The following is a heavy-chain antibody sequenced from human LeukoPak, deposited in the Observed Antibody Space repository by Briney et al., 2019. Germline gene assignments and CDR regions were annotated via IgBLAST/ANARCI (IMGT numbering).Heavy chain of an antibody. CDR1: GYTFTSYA. CDR3: ARLDSNARWGGVPYYFDY. Sequence: ASVKVSCKASGYTFTSYAMHWVRQAPGQRLEWMGWINAGNGNTKYSQKFQGRVTITRDTSASTAYMELSSLRSEDTAVYYCARLDSNARWGGVPYYFDYWGQGTLVTVSS. CDR2: INAGNGNT. J-gene: IGHJ4*02. D-gene: IGHD3-16*01. V-gene: IGHV1-3*01.